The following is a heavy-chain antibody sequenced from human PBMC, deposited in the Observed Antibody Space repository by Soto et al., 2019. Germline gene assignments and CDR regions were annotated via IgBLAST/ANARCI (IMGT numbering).Heavy chain of an antibody. CDR2: ISGRGTST. J-gene: IGHJ4*02. D-gene: IGHD1-26*01. CDR3: AKILYPLDDRIEGAGIFDN. V-gene: IGHV3-23*01. Sequence: HPGGSLRLSCAASGFTFSTYAMNWVRQAPGKGLEWVSGISGRGTSTYYSDSVKGRFTISRDSSRNTLYLQMNSLRAEDTALYYCAKILYPLDDRIEGAGIFDNWGQGTLVTVSS. CDR1: GFTFSTYA.